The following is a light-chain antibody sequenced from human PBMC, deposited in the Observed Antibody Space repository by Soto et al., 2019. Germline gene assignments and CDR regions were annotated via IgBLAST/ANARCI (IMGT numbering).Light chain of an antibody. V-gene: IGKV3-11*01. CDR1: RTVGNF. Sequence: EIVLTQSPATLSLSPGERATLSCRASRTVGNFLAWYQQKPGQAPSLLIYDATHRATGIPARFSGSGSGTDFTLTISCLEPDDLGVYYCQQRYDWPPLTFGGGTKVEIK. CDR2: DAT. CDR3: QQRYDWPPLT. J-gene: IGKJ4*01.